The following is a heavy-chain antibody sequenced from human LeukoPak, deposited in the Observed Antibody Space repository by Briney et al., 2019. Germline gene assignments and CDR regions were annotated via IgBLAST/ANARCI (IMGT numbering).Heavy chain of an antibody. CDR3: AKAEIIAVRPVWFDY. V-gene: IGHV5-51*01. D-gene: IGHD6-6*01. CDR1: GYTFTSYW. J-gene: IGHJ4*02. Sequence: GESLKISCKGAGYTFTSYWIAWVRQMPGKGLEWMGVIYPGDSDTRYSPSFQGQVTISADKSISTAYLQWSSLKASDTAIYYCAKAEIIAVRPVWFDYWGQGALVTVSS. CDR2: IYPGDSDT.